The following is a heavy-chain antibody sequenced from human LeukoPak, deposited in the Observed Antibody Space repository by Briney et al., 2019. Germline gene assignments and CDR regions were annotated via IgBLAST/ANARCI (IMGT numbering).Heavy chain of an antibody. CDR1: GYTFTSYG. CDR3: ARDGPYCSGGSCLEIDY. CDR2: ISAYNGNT. D-gene: IGHD2-15*01. Sequence: ASVKVSCKASGYTFTSYGISWVRQAPGQGLEWMGWISAYNGNTNYAQKLQGRVTMTTDTSTSTAYMELRSLRSDDTAVYYCARDGPYCSGGSCLEIDYWGQGTLVTVSS. J-gene: IGHJ4*02. V-gene: IGHV1-18*01.